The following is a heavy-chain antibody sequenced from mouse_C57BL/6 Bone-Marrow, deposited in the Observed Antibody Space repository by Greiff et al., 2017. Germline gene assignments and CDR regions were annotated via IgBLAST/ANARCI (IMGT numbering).Heavy chain of an antibody. CDR2: IDPENGDT. CDR1: GFNIKDDY. V-gene: IGHV14-4*01. J-gene: IGHJ2*01. Sequence: EVKLVESGAELVRPGASVKLSCTASGFNIKDDYMHWVKQRPEQGLEWIGWIDPENGDTEYASKFQGKATITADTSSNTAYLQRSSLTSEDTAVYYCTAGGEYGFDYWGQGTTLTVSS. CDR3: TAGGEYGFDY. D-gene: IGHD5-1*01.